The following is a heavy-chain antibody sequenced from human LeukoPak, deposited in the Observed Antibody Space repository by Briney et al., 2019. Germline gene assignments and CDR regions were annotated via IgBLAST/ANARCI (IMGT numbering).Heavy chain of an antibody. J-gene: IGHJ4*02. Sequence: GGSLRLSCVASGFSFGSYAVTWVRQAPGQGLEWVSAISGNSVTIYYADSVKGRFTISRDNSKNTLYLQMYSLRAEDTAVYYCAKILSGTYSFDLWGQGTLVTVSS. CDR1: GFSFGSYA. CDR3: AKILSGTYSFDL. V-gene: IGHV3-23*01. D-gene: IGHD1-26*01. CDR2: ISGNSVTI.